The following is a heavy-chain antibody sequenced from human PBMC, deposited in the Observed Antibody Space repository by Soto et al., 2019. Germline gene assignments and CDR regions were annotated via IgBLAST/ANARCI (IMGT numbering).Heavy chain of an antibody. CDR2: IKQDGSEK. Sequence: GGSLRLSCAASGFTFSSYWMSWVRQAPGKGLEWVANIKQDGSEKYYVDSVKGRFTISRDNAKNSLYLQMNSLRAEDTAVYYCARYNSDPIVVVTATITNYFDYWGQGTLVTVSS. V-gene: IGHV3-7*03. J-gene: IGHJ4*02. CDR1: GFTFSSYW. CDR3: ARYNSDPIVVVTATITNYFDY. D-gene: IGHD2-21*02.